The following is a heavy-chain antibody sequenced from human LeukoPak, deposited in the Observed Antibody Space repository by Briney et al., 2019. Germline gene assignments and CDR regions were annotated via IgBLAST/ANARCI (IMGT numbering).Heavy chain of an antibody. CDR1: EFTISRYW. CDR2: ISWNSGSI. Sequence: SGGSLRLSCAASEFTISRYWMHWVRQAPGKGLEWVSGISWNSGSIGYADSVKGRFTISRDNAKNSLYLQMNSLRAEDTALYYCAKLWTRMDVWGQGTTVTVSS. J-gene: IGHJ6*02. V-gene: IGHV3-9*01. CDR3: AKLWTRMDV. D-gene: IGHD1-1*01.